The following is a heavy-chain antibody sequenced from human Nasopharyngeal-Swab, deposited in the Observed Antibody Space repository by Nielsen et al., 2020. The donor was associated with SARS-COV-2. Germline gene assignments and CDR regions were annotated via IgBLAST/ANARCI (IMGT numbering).Heavy chain of an antibody. CDR2: IVVGSGNT. D-gene: IGHD1-26*01. J-gene: IGHJ3*02. CDR3: AAASIVGARGRKAFDI. CDR1: GFTFTSSA. Sequence: SVKVSCKASGFTFTSSAVQWVRQARAQRLEWIGWIVVGSGNTNYAQKFQERVTITRDMSTSTAYMELSSLRSEDTAVYYCAAASIVGARGRKAFDIWGHGTMVTVSS. V-gene: IGHV1-58*01.